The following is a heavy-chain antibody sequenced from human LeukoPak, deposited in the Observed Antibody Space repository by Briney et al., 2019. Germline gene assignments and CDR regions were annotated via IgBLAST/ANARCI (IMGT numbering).Heavy chain of an antibody. V-gene: IGHV1-69*06. D-gene: IGHD3-3*01. CDR1: GGTFSSYA. CDR3: ATDRSGYSSYFDY. Sequence: SVKVSCKASGGTFSSYAISWVRQAPGQGLEWMGGIIPIFGTANYAQKFQGRVTMTEDTSTDTAYMELSSLRSEDTAVYYCATDRSGYSSYFDYWGQGTLVTVSS. CDR2: IIPIFGTA. J-gene: IGHJ4*02.